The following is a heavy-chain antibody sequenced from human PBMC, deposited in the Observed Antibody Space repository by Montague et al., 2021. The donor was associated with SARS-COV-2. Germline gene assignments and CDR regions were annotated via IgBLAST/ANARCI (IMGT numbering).Heavy chain of an antibody. V-gene: IGHV3-11*01. Sequence: SLRLSCAASGFTFSDYFMTWIRQAPGKGPEWLSYINGNGTTIKYAGSVKGRFTISRDNARKSLYLQMNSLRVEDTALYYCARRGTTYCTSNNCHPNWFDPWGQGILVTVSS. CDR3: ARRGTTYCTSNNCHPNWFDP. J-gene: IGHJ5*02. CDR1: GFTFSDYF. D-gene: IGHD2-2*01. CDR2: INGNGTTI.